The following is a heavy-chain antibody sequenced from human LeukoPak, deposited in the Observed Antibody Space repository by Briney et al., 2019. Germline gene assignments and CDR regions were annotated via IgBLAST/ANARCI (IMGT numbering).Heavy chain of an antibody. J-gene: IGHJ4*02. V-gene: IGHV3-23*01. CDR1: GFTFSRYA. CDR3: AKDRITIFGVVMDQ. CDR2: ISGPGDHT. Sequence: GGSLRLSRAASGFTFSRYAMTWVRQTPGKGLEWVSSISGPGDHTYYADSVKGRFTISRDNSENALYLQMNSLRADDTAVYYCAKDRITIFGVVMDQWGQGTLVTVSS. D-gene: IGHD3-3*01.